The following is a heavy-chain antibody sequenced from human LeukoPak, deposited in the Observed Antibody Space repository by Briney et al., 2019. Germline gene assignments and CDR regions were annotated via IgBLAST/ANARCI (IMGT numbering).Heavy chain of an antibody. V-gene: IGHV1-18*01. CDR2: ISAYNGNT. J-gene: IGHJ6*03. Sequence: ASVKVSCKASGYTFTSYGISWVRQAPGQGLEWMGWISAYNGNTNYAQKFQGRVTMTEDTSTDTAYMELSSLRSEDTAVYYCATDRRPLKGIAAAGPYYMDVWGKGTTVTVSS. D-gene: IGHD6-13*01. CDR3: ATDRRPLKGIAAAGPYYMDV. CDR1: GYTFTSYG.